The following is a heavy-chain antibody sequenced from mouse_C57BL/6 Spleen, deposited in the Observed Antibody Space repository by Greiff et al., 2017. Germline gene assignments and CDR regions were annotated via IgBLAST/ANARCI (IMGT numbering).Heavy chain of an antibody. CDR3: ARAGQGYYFDY. CDR2: IDPSDSET. CDR1: GYTFTSYW. J-gene: IGHJ2*01. D-gene: IGHD3-3*01. V-gene: IGHV1-52*01. Sequence: VQLQQPGAELVRPGSSVKLSCKASGYTFTSYWMHWGKQRPIQGLEWIGNIDPSDSETHYNQKFKDKATLTVDKSSSTAYMQLSSLTSEDSAVYYCARAGQGYYFDYWGQGTTLTVSS.